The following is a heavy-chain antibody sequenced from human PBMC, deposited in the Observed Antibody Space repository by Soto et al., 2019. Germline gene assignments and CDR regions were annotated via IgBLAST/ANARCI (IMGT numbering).Heavy chain of an antibody. V-gene: IGHV4-4*02. Sequence: SETLSLTCDVSGDSISNNYWWTWVRQFPGEGLQWIGEIFHSGSTNYNPPLKNRVNISVDRSNNRFSLMLSSVTAADTAVYYCTRGDFWSGSDYWGQGIQVTVSS. J-gene: IGHJ4*02. CDR3: TRGDFWSGSDY. CDR1: GDSISNNYW. D-gene: IGHD3-3*01. CDR2: IFHSGST.